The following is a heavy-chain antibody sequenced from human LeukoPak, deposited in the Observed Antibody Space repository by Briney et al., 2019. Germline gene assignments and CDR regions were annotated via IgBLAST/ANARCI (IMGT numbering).Heavy chain of an antibody. CDR2: ISGSGGST. V-gene: IGHV3-23*01. J-gene: IGHJ4*02. CDR3: AKDLSSTSSFDY. Sequence: GGSLGLSCAASGFTFSSYAMSWVRQAPGKGLEWVSAISGSGGSTYYADSVKGRFTISRDNSKNTLYLQMNSLRAEDTAVYYCAKDLSSTSSFDYWGQGTLVTVSS. D-gene: IGHD2-2*01. CDR1: GFTFSSYA.